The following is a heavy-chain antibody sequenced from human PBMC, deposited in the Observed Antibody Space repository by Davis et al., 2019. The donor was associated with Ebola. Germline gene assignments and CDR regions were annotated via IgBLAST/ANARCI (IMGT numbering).Heavy chain of an antibody. CDR3: ARGGGGWGDYYYDGMDV. Sequence: GESLKISCTDSVITFSSYAMTWVRQAPGKGLEWVSAISGSGGSTYYADSVKGRFTISRDNAKNSLYLQMNSLRDEDTAVYYCARGGGGWGDYYYDGMDVWGQGTTVTVSS. V-gene: IGHV3-23*01. CDR1: VITFSSYA. CDR2: ISGSGGST. D-gene: IGHD2-15*01. J-gene: IGHJ6*02.